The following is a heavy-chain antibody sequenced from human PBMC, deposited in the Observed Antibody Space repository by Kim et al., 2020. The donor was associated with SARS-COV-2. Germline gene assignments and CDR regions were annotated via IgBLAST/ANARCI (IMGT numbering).Heavy chain of an antibody. J-gene: IGHJ3*02. V-gene: IGHV3-53*01. CDR3: ARVTKQWLELGGAFDI. CDR1: GFTVSSNY. D-gene: IGHD6-19*01. Sequence: GGSLRLSCAASGFTVSSNYMSWVRQAPGKGLEWVSVIYSGGSTYYADSVKGRFTISRDNSKNTLYLQMNSLRAEDTAVYYCARVTKQWLELGGAFDIWGQGTMVTVSS. CDR2: IYSGGST.